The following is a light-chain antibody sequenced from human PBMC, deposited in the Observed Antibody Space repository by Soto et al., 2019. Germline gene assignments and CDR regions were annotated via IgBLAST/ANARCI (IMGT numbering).Light chain of an antibody. CDR2: DVS. CDR3: ISYISSSTPGV. CDR1: SSDVGGYHY. Sequence: QSVLPQPASVSGSPGQSITISCTGTSSDVGGYHYVSWYQQHPGKAPKLMLYDVSNRPSGVSNRFSGSKSGNTASLTISGLQAEDEAEYYCISYISSSTPGVFGGGIKLTVL. V-gene: IGLV2-14*01. J-gene: IGLJ2*01.